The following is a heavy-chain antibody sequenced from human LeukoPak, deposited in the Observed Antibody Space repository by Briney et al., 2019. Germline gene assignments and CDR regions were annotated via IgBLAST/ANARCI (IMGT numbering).Heavy chain of an antibody. CDR3: ANLPRGDY. D-gene: IGHD3-10*01. CDR2: IYSGGNT. V-gene: IGHV3-53*01. J-gene: IGHJ4*01. CDR1: GSTVSRNY. Sequence: PGGSLRLSCAASGSTVSRNYMSWVRQAPGKGLEWVSVIYSGGNTYYADFVKGRFTISRDNSKNTLYLQINSLTAEDTAVYYCANLPRGDYWGLGTLVTVSS.